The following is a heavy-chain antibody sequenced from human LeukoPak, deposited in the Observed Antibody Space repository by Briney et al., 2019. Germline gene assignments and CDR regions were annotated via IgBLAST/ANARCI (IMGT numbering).Heavy chain of an antibody. CDR1: GFTFDNYA. D-gene: IGHD3-9*01. CDR3: AREEYDILTGYYRGYFDY. Sequence: GGSLRLSCAASGFTFDNYAMHWVRQAPGKGLEWVSGISWDSDKIGYVDSVKGRFTISRDNSKNTLYLQMNSLRAEDTAVYYCAREEYDILTGYYRGYFDYWGQGTLVTVSS. V-gene: IGHV3-9*01. J-gene: IGHJ4*02. CDR2: ISWDSDKI.